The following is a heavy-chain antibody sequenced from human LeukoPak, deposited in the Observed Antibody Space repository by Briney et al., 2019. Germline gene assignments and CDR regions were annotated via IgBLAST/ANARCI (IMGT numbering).Heavy chain of an antibody. CDR2: IWSDGTNK. V-gene: IGHV3-30*02. Sequence: PGGSLRLSCAASGFTLSDYAMHWVRQAPGKGLEWVTLIWSDGTNKNYADSVKGRFTISRDNSKNTVYLEMNSLRAEDTAVYYCAKDRCTHGLCYNFDFWGPGALVTVSS. CDR1: GFTLSDYA. J-gene: IGHJ4*02. CDR3: AKDRCTHGLCYNFDF. D-gene: IGHD2-8*01.